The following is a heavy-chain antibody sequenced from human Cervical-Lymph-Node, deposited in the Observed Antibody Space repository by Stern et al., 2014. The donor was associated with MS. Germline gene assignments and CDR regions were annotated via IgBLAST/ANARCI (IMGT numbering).Heavy chain of an antibody. Sequence: VQLVQSGGGVIQPGGSLRLSCTASGFTVSRDYMTWVRQAPGNGLEWVSLITNVGSTFYTDSVKGRFTISRDDSKNTVYLHMTSLRAEDTAMYYCARDTSSPERSDWWGQGTLVTVSS. J-gene: IGHJ4*02. CDR2: ITNVGST. CDR1: GFTVSRDY. D-gene: IGHD1-1*01. CDR3: ARDTSSPERSDW. V-gene: IGHV3-53*01.